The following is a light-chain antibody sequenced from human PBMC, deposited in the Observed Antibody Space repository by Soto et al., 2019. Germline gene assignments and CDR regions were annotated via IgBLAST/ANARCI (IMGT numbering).Light chain of an antibody. V-gene: IGKV3-15*01. CDR3: QQYNNWPPIT. J-gene: IGKJ5*01. Sequence: EIVMTQSPATLSVSPGERATLSCRASQSVSSNLDWYQQKPGQAPRLLIYGASTRAAGSPARFSGSGSGTEFTLTISSLQSEDFAVYYCQQYNNWPPITFGQGTRLEIK. CDR1: QSVSSN. CDR2: GAS.